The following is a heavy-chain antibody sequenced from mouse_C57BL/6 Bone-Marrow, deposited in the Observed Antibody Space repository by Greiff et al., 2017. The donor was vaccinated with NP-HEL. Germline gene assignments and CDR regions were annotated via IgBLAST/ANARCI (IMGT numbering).Heavy chain of an antibody. V-gene: IGHV1-81*01. CDR2: IYPRSGNT. J-gene: IGHJ3*01. CDR1: GYTFTSYG. CDR3: AGIYYGNLGFAY. D-gene: IGHD2-1*01. Sequence: QVQLKQSGAELARPGASVKLSCKASGYTFTSYGISWVKQRTGQGLEWIGEIYPRSGNTYYIEKFKGKAKLTADKSSSTAYMELRSLTSEDSAVYFCAGIYYGNLGFAYWGQGTLVTVSA.